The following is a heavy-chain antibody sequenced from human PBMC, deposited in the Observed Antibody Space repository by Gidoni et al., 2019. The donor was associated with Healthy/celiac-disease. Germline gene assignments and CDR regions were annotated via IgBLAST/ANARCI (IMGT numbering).Heavy chain of an antibody. CDR3: ARHKDIVIVPAAKGVWFDP. Sequence: QLQLQESGPGLGKPSETLSLTCTVSGGSIISNIYYWGWIRQPPGKGLEWLGSIYYSGSTYYNTPLQSRVNISVETSKSQFSLKLSSVTAADTAVYYCARHKDIVIVPAAKGVWFDPWGQGTLVTVSS. CDR1: GGSIISNIYY. V-gene: IGHV4-39*01. D-gene: IGHD2-2*01. J-gene: IGHJ5*02. CDR2: IYYSGST.